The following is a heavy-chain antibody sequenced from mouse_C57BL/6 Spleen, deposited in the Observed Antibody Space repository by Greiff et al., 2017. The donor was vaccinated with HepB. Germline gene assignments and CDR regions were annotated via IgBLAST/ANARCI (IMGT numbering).Heavy chain of an antibody. J-gene: IGHJ1*03. CDR1: GFNIKDYY. CDR3: TTATVVPFDV. V-gene: IGHV14-1*01. D-gene: IGHD1-1*01. Sequence: EVQLQQSGAELVRPGASVKLSCTASGFNIKDYYMHWVKQRPEQGLEWIGRIDPEDGDTEYAPKFQGKATMTAATSSNTAYLQLSSRTSEDTAVYYCTTATVVPFDVWGTGTTVTVSS. CDR2: IDPEDGDT.